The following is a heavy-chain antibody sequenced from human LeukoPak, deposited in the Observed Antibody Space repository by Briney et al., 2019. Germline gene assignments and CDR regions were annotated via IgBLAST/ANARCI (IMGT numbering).Heavy chain of an antibody. J-gene: IGHJ6*03. V-gene: IGHV1-46*01. Sequence: GASVKVSCKASGYTFTSYYMHWVRQAPGQGLEWVGIINPSGDPTTYAQKFQGRVTMTTDTSTSTAYKELRSLRSDDTAVYYCARYTSGRLNPGFYHYYMDVWGKGTTVTVSS. D-gene: IGHD6-19*01. CDR3: ARYTSGRLNPGFYHYYMDV. CDR2: INPSGDPT. CDR1: GYTFTSYY.